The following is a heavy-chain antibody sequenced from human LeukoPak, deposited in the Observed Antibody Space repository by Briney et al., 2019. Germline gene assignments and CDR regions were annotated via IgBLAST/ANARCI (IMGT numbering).Heavy chain of an antibody. CDR2: MNPNSGNT. CDR1: GYTFTSYG. J-gene: IGHJ6*03. V-gene: IGHV1-8*03. Sequence: ASVKVSCKASGYTFTSYGISWVRQATGQGLEWMGWMNPNSGNTGYAQKFQGRVTITRNTSISTAYMELSSLRSEDTAVYYCARALDWNDYMDVWGKGTTVTVSS. CDR3: ARALDWNDYMDV. D-gene: IGHD1-1*01.